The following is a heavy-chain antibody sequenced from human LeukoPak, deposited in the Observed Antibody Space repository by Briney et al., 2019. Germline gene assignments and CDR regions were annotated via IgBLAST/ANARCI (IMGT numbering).Heavy chain of an antibody. J-gene: IGHJ4*02. CDR2: IYYTGST. D-gene: IGHD3-9*01. V-gene: IGHV4-59*01. CDR1: GGSLSSYY. Sequence: SETLSLTCTVSGGSLSSYYWTRIRQLPGKGLEWIGYIYYTGSTNYNPSLKSRVTMSVDTSKNQFSLNLNSVTAADTAVYYCARSGTVTGYLYWGQGALVTVSS. CDR3: ARSGTVTGYLY.